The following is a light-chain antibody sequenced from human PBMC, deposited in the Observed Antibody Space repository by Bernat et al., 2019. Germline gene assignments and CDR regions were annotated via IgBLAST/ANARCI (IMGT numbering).Light chain of an antibody. CDR3: GTWDSSLSAVV. CDR1: SSNIGNNY. Sequence: QSVLTQPPSVSAAPGQKVTISCSGSSSNIGNNYVSWYQQLPGTAPKLLIYDNHNRPSVIPDRFSGSKSGTSATLGITGLQTGDEADYFCGTWDSSLSAVVFGGGTKLTVL. CDR2: DNH. V-gene: IGLV1-51*01. J-gene: IGLJ2*01.